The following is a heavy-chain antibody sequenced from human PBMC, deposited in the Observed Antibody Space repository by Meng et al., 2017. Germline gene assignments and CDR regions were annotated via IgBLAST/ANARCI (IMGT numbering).Heavy chain of an antibody. CDR3: ASKGGLSTYNWFDP. Sequence: QGQVQESGPGLVKPSQTLSLTCTVSGGSISSGGYYWSWIRQHPGKGLEWIGYIYYSGSTYYNPSLKSRVTISVDTSKNQFSLKLSSVTAADTAVYYCASKGGLSTYNWFDPWGQGTLVTVSS. D-gene: IGHD5-12*01. CDR2: IYYSGST. CDR1: GGSISSGGYY. V-gene: IGHV4-31*03. J-gene: IGHJ5*02.